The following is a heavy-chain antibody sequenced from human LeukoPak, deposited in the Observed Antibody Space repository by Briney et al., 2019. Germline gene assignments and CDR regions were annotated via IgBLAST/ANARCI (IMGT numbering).Heavy chain of an antibody. Sequence: SETLSLTCTVSGGSISSYYWSWIRQPPGKGLEWIGYIYYSGSTNYNPSLKSRVTMSVDKSKNQFSLKLSSVTAADTAVYYCASAEPRGIIWYPYWGQGTLVTVSS. J-gene: IGHJ4*02. CDR2: IYYSGST. V-gene: IGHV4-59*12. D-gene: IGHD6-13*01. CDR3: ASAEPRGIIWYPY. CDR1: GGSISSYY.